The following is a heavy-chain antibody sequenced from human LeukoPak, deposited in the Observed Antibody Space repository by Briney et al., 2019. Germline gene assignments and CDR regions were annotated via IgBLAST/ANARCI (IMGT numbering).Heavy chain of an antibody. V-gene: IGHV3-21*01. D-gene: IGHD3-16*01. J-gene: IGHJ4*02. CDR2: ISSTSSEK. Sequence: PGGSLRLSCAASGFTFSTYAMNWVRQAPGKGLEWVSSISSTSSEKAYADLVKGRFTISRDNAKNSLYLQMNSLRAEDTAVYYCARDGGGLDYWGQGTLVTVSS. CDR1: GFTFSTYA. CDR3: ARDGGGLDY.